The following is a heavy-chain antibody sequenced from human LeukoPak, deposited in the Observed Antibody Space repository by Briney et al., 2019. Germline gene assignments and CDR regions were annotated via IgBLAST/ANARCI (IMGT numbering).Heavy chain of an antibody. J-gene: IGHJ4*02. CDR1: GGSISSYY. D-gene: IGHD3-3*01. CDR2: IYYSGST. CDR3: ASRSSIWSGYQDTLYYFDS. V-gene: IGHV4-59*01. Sequence: SETLSLTCTVSGGSISSYYWSWIRQPPGKRLEWIGHIYYSGSTNHNSSLKSRVTISVDTSKNQFSLKLSSVTAADTAVYYCASRSSIWSGYQDTLYYFDSWGQGTLVTVSS.